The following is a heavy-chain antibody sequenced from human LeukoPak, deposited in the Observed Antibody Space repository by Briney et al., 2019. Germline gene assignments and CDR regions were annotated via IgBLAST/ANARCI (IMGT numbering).Heavy chain of an antibody. CDR3: ARDHCSSTSCPRIFDY. D-gene: IGHD2-2*01. Sequence: PSETLSLTCTVSGGSISSHYWSWIRQPPGKGLEWIGYIYYSGGANYNPSLKSRVTISVDTSKNQFSLKLSSVTAADTAVYYCARDHCSSTSCPRIFDYWGQGTLVTVSS. CDR1: GGSISSHY. V-gene: IGHV4-59*11. CDR2: IYYSGGA. J-gene: IGHJ4*02.